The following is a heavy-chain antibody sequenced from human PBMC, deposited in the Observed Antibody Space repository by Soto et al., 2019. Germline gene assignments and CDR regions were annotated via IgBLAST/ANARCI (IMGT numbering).Heavy chain of an antibody. J-gene: IGHJ4*02. V-gene: IGHV1-69*13. Sequence: SVKVSCKASGGTFSSYAISWVRQAPGQGLEWMGGIIPIFGTANYAQKFQGRVTITADESTSTAYMELSSLRSEDTAVYYCARDRYYYDSSGYYFDYWGQGTLVTVSS. CDR1: GGTFSSYA. CDR2: IIPIFGTA. D-gene: IGHD3-22*01. CDR3: ARDRYYYDSSGYYFDY.